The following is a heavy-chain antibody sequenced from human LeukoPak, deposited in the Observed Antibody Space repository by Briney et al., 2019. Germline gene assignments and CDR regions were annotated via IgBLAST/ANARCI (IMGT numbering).Heavy chain of an antibody. J-gene: IGHJ5*02. V-gene: IGHV4-39*07. CDR3: ARVSVYNWFDP. CDR1: GGSISSSSYY. CDR2: IYYSGST. Sequence: SETLSLTCTVSGGSISSSSYYWGWIRQPPGKGLEWLGSIYYSGSTYYNPSLKSRVTISVDTSKNQFSLKLSSVTAADTAVYYCARVSVYNWFDPWGQGTLVTVSS.